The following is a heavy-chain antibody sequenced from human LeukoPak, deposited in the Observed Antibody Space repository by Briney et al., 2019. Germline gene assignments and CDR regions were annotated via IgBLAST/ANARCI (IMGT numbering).Heavy chain of an antibody. CDR2: IIPIFGTA. CDR1: GGTFSSYA. CDR3: ARGLPRIAAAGT. V-gene: IGHV1-69*06. J-gene: IGHJ5*02. D-gene: IGHD6-13*01. Sequence: SVKVSCKASGGTFSSYAISWVRQAPGQGLEWTGRIIPIFGTANYAQKFQGRVTITADKSTSTAYMELSSLRSEDTAVYYCARGLPRIAAAGTWGQGTLVTVSS.